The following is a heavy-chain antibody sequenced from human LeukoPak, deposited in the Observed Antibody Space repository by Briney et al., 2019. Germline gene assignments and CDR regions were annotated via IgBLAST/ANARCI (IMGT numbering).Heavy chain of an antibody. CDR2: INHSGST. V-gene: IGHV4-34*01. CDR3: ARGLRNYPLKRDWFDP. D-gene: IGHD1-14*01. J-gene: IGHJ5*02. Sequence: SETLSLTRAVYGGSFSGYYWSWIRQPPGKGLEWIGEINHSGSTNYNPSLKSRVTISVDTSKNQFSLKLSSVTAADTAVYYCARGLRNYPLKRDWFDPWGQGTLVTVSS. CDR1: GGSFSGYY.